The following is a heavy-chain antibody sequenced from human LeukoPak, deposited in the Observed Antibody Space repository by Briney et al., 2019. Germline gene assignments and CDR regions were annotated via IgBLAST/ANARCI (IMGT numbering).Heavy chain of an antibody. CDR3: ARGGALRYFEWFSAY. Sequence: GASVKVSCKTSGYNFTNYYMHWVRQAPGHGVEWMGIMNPSGDTTTYTEKFQGRVTMTRDTSTSTVYMELSSLRSEDTAAYYCARGGALRYFEWFSAYWGQGTLVTVSS. V-gene: IGHV1-46*01. J-gene: IGHJ4*02. CDR2: MNPSGDTT. D-gene: IGHD3-9*01. CDR1: GYNFTNYY.